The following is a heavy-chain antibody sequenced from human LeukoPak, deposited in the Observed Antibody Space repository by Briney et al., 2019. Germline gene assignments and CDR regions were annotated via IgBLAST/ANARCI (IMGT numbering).Heavy chain of an antibody. CDR3: ARREGLYSTAWYSSFIDY. V-gene: IGHV5-51*01. D-gene: IGHD6-13*01. CDR2: IYPGDSDT. J-gene: IGHJ4*02. Sequence: GEALKISCKGSGYSLTSYWIGWVRQMPGKGLEWMGIIYPGDSDTRYSPSFQGQVTISADKSIRTAFLQWSSLKASDTAMYYCARREGLYSTAWYSSFIDYWGQGTLVTVSS. CDR1: GYSLTSYW.